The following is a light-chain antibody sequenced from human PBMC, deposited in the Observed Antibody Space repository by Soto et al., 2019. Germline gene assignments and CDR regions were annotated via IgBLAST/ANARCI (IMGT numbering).Light chain of an antibody. CDR1: SS. CDR3: SSYTSSSTWV. J-gene: IGLJ3*02. CDR2: DVS. Sequence: QSALTQPASVSGSPGQSITISCTGTSSVSWYQHHPGKAPKLIIYDVSVRPSGVSNRFSGSKSGNTASLTISGLQADDEADYYCSSYTSSSTWVFGGGTQLTVL. V-gene: IGLV2-14*03.